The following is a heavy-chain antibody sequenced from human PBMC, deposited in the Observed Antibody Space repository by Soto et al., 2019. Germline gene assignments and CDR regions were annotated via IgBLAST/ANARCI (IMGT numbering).Heavy chain of an antibody. CDR1: GFSLSTNGVG. CDR3: AHRSLSSGTYWDGGYFDY. CDR2: IYWDDDK. V-gene: IGHV2-5*02. Sequence: QITLKESGPTLVKPTQTLTLTCTFSGFSLSTNGVGVGWIRQPPGKALEWLVLIYWDDDKRYSPSLRNRLTITKDTSNNQVVLTLTNLDPADTVTYYCAHRSLSSGTYWDGGYFDYWGQGMLVTVSS. J-gene: IGHJ4*02. D-gene: IGHD1-26*01.